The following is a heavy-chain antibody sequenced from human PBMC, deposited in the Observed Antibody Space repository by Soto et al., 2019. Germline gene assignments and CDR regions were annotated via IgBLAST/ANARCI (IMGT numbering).Heavy chain of an antibody. CDR2: IYWNDDK. CDR1: WFSLSTSGMG. Sequence: QITLKESGPTLVKPTQTLTLTCTFSWFSLSTSGMGVGWIRQPPGKALEWLALIYWNDDKRYSPSLQSRLSITKDTSKNQVVLTMTYMDPVDTATYYCAHRYASGWLFDYFDYWGQGTLVTVSS. V-gene: IGHV2-5*01. D-gene: IGHD6-19*01. CDR3: AHRYASGWLFDYFDY. J-gene: IGHJ4*02.